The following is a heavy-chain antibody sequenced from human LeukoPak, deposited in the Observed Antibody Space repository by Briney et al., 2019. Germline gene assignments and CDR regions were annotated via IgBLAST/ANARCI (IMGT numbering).Heavy chain of an antibody. Sequence: GGSLRLSCEASGFTFGDHYMSWIRQAPGKGPQWISYISSSGASKYYDVSVRGRFTISRDNANNSLFLQMDSLKVEDTAIYYCARGKRIFDNWGRGTPVTVSS. CDR3: ARGKRIFDN. V-gene: IGHV3-11*01. D-gene: IGHD1-1*01. CDR1: GFTFGDHY. CDR2: ISSSGASK. J-gene: IGHJ4*02.